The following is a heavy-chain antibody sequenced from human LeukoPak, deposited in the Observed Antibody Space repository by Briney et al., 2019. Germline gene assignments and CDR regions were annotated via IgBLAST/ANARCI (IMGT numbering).Heavy chain of an antibody. CDR3: ARVVYYDNSGYAY. D-gene: IGHD3-22*01. CDR1: GFSFSSYG. CDR2: ISGNSSYI. Sequence: GGSLRLSCAASGFSFSSYGMNWVRQAPGKGLEWVSSISGNSSYIYYADAVKGRFTISRDNAKNSLYLQMNSLRAEDTAVYYCARVVYYDNSGYAYWGQGTLVTVSS. J-gene: IGHJ4*02. V-gene: IGHV3-21*01.